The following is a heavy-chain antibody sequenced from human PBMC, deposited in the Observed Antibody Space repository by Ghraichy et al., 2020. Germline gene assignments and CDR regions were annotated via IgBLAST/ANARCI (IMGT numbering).Heavy chain of an antibody. CDR1: GFAYNSYW. V-gene: IGHV3-7*01. D-gene: IGHD2-21*02. CDR2: IKYDGSAE. Sequence: GGSLRLSCAASGFAYNSYWMNWVCQAPGKGLEWVAYIKYDGSAEYYVDSVKGRFAISRDNAKNSLFLQMNSLRAEDTAVYYCARGWGRFDYWGQGTLVTVSS. J-gene: IGHJ4*02. CDR3: ARGWGRFDY.